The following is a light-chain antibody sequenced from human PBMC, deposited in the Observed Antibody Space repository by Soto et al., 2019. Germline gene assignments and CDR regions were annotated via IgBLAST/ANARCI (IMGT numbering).Light chain of an antibody. CDR3: QQYDNLLLYT. Sequence: DIQMTQSPSTLSGSVGDRVTITCRASQTISSWLAWYQQKPGKAPKLLIYDASNLETGVPSRFSGSGSGTDFTFTINSLQPEDIATYYCQQYDNLLLYTFGQGTKLEIK. CDR1: QTISSW. J-gene: IGKJ2*01. CDR2: DAS. V-gene: IGKV1-33*01.